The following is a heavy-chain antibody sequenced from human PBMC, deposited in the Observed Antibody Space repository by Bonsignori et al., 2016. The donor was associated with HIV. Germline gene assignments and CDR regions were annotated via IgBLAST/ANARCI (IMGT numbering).Heavy chain of an antibody. CDR2: INYDGTET. V-gene: IGHV3-7*01. CDR1: GFTFSGHW. CDR3: ARDLNWDSY. J-gene: IGHJ4*02. D-gene: IGHD1-26*01. Sequence: EVHLVESGGGLVQPGGSLRLSCAASGFTFSGHWMTWVRQDTGKGLEWVASINYDGTETYYLDSVKGRFTISRDNAEDSLYLQMNSLRVEDTALYYCARDLNWDSYWGQGARVTVS.